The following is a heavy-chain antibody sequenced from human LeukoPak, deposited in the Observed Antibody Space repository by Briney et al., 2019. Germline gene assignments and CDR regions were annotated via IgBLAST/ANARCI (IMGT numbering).Heavy chain of an antibody. CDR2: ISGSGGST. CDR3: AKSGYNRFDY. CDR1: GFTFSNSA. D-gene: IGHD5-24*01. J-gene: IGHJ4*02. Sequence: GRSLRLSCAASGFTFSNSAMSWVRQAPGKGLEWVSTISGSGGSTYYADSVKGRFTISRDNSKSTLYLQINSLRAEDTAVYYCAKSGYNRFDYWGQGTLVTVSS. V-gene: IGHV3-23*01.